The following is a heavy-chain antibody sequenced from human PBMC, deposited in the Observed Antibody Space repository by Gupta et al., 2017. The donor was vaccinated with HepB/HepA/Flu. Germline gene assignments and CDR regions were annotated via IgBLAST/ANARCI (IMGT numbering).Heavy chain of an antibody. CDR2: ISGSATTT. CDR3: AKALYGGFDY. CDR1: GFTFSTYA. Sequence: GSGGGLVQPGGSLRLSCAVSGFTFSTYAMSWVRQSPGKGLEWVSGISGSATTTNYADSVKGRFTISRDNSKNTLSLQMSSLRAEDTAIYYCAKALYGGFDYWGQGTLVTVSS. V-gene: IGHV3-23*01. D-gene: IGHD2-8*01. J-gene: IGHJ4*02.